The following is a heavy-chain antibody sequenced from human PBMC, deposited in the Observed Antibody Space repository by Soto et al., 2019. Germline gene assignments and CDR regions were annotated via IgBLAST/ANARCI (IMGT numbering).Heavy chain of an antibody. Sequence: SETLSLTCAVSCGSISSGGYSWSWIRQPPGKGLEWIGYIYHSGSTYYNPSLKSRVTISVDRSKNQFSLKLSSVTAADTAVYYCARTTVTYYFDYWGQGTLVTVSS. CDR1: CGSISSGGYS. CDR2: IYHSGST. D-gene: IGHD4-17*01. V-gene: IGHV4-30-2*01. CDR3: ARTTVTYYFDY. J-gene: IGHJ4*02.